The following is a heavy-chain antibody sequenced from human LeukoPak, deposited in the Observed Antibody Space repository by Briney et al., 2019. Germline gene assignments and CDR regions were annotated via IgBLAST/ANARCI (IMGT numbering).Heavy chain of an antibody. J-gene: IGHJ6*03. CDR1: GFTVSSNY. Sequence: PGGSLRLSSAASGFTVSSNYMSWVRQAPGKGLEWVSVIYSGGSTYYADSVKGRFTISRDNSKNTLYLQMNSLRAEDTAVYYCARERPGMDYMDVWGKGTTVTVSS. V-gene: IGHV3-53*01. CDR2: IYSGGST. CDR3: ARERPGMDYMDV.